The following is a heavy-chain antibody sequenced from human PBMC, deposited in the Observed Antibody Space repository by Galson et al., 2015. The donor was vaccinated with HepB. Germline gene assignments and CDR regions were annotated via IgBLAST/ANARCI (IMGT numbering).Heavy chain of an antibody. V-gene: IGHV1-58*01. D-gene: IGHD6-13*01. J-gene: IGHJ4*02. CDR2: IVVGSGNT. CDR3: AASSWYSSIWAYYFDY. CDR1: GFTFINSA. Sequence: SVKVSCKASGFTFINSAVQWVRQARGQRLEWIGWIVVGSGNTKYAHHVKERVTITRDMSTSTAYLDMSTLTPEDTAVYYCAASSWYSSIWAYYFDYWGQGTLVAVSS.